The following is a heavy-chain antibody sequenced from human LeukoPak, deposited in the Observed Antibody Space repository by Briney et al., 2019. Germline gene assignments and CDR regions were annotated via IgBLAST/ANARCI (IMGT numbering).Heavy chain of an antibody. CDR1: GVTFCGYG. V-gene: IGHV3-30*02. D-gene: IGHD3-16*01. CDR2: ITNYRTNK. J-gene: IGHJ4*02. Sequence: PGGSLRLSCAASGVTFCGYGMHWVCQAPGKGEEWEAVITNYRTNKYYAVSVKGRFTIYRDNSKHTLYLQMNRVRAEDTAVNDCGKGRLPDHWGQGTLVTVSS. CDR3: GKGRLPDH.